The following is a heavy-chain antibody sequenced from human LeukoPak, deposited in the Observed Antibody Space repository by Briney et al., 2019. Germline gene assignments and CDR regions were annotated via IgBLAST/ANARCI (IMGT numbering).Heavy chain of an antibody. CDR2: ISSDGSNK. Sequence: PGGSLRLSCAASGFTFSIYAMHWVRQAPGKGLEWVAFISSDGSNKYYADSAKGRFTISRDNSKNTLYLQMNGLRDEDTAVYYCDPHDSASQFWGQGTLVTVSS. D-gene: IGHD6-6*01. CDR3: DPHDSASQF. V-gene: IGHV3-30-3*01. J-gene: IGHJ1*01. CDR1: GFTFSIYA.